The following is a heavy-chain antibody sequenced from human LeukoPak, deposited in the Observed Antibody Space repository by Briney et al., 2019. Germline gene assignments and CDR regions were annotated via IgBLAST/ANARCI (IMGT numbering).Heavy chain of an antibody. V-gene: IGHV4-59*08. CDR2: VYYSGST. D-gene: IGHD3-9*01. CDR1: GGSISSYY. J-gene: IGHJ3*02. CDR3: ARAQHYDILTGYYRAGAFDI. Sequence: PSETLSLTCTVSGGSISSYYWSWIRQPPGKGLEWIGYVYYSGSTNYNPSLKSRVTISVDTSKNQFSLKLSSVTAADTAVYYCARAQHYDILTGYYRAGAFDIWGQGTMVTASS.